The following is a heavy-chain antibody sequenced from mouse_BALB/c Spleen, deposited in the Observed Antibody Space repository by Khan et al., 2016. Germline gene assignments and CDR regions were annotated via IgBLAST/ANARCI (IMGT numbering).Heavy chain of an antibody. CDR1: GFTFSRFG. CDR2: ISSGSSTI. CDR3: ARGDY. J-gene: IGHJ2*01. V-gene: IGHV5-17*02. Sequence: EVELVESGGGLVQPGGSRKLSCAASGFTFSRFGMHWVRQAPEKGLEWVAYISSGSSTIYYADTLKGRFTISRDNPKNALFLQMTSLKSEDTAMYYCARGDYWGQGTTLTFSS.